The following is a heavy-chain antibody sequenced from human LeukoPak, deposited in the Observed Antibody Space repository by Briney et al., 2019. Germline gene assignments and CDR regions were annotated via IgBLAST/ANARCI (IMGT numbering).Heavy chain of an antibody. V-gene: IGHV1-2*02. J-gene: IGHJ4*02. CDR2: INPNSGGT. D-gene: IGHD3-22*01. CDR3: ARDGNYDSSGYYHGYDY. Sequence: GASVKVSCKASGYTFTGNYMHWVRQAPGQGLEWMGWINPNSGGTNYAQKFQGRVTMTRDTSISTAYMELSRLRSDDTAVYYCARDGNYDSSGYYHGYDYWGQGTLVTVSS. CDR1: GYTFTGNY.